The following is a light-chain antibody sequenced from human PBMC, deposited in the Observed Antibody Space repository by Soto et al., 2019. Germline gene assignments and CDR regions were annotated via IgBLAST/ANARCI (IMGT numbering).Light chain of an antibody. CDR2: GAS. CDR3: QQYGTSPRT. CDR1: QSVSSNN. V-gene: IGKV3-20*01. Sequence: EIVLTQSPGTLSLSPGDRATLSCRASQSVSSNNLAWYQQRPGQTPRLFIYGASSRAAGIPDRFSGSGSGTDFPLTISRLEPEDFAVYYCQQYGTSPRTFGQGTKVEIK. J-gene: IGKJ1*01.